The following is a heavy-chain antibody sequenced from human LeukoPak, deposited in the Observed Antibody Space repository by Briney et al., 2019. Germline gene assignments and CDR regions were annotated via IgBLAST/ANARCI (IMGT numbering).Heavy chain of an antibody. CDR2: IHPNNGAT. CDR3: ARDGPAQMVDFDY. CDR1: GYTFTGSGWY. D-gene: IGHD3-10*01. Sequence: ASVKVSCKASGYTFTGSGWYLYWLRQAPGQGLECVGWIHPNNGATLYAQKFQDRVAMTTDTSISTAYMELSRLRPDDTAMYYCARDGPAQMVDFDYWGQGTLVTVSS. V-gene: IGHV1-2*02. J-gene: IGHJ4*02.